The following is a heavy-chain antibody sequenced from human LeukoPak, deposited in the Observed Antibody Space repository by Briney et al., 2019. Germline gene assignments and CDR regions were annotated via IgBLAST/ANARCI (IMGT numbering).Heavy chain of an antibody. CDR2: ISSSSSYI. V-gene: IGHV3-21*01. J-gene: IGHJ4*02. D-gene: IGHD6-13*01. CDR1: GFTFSSYS. Sequence: GGSLRLSCAASGFTFSSYSMNWVRQAPGKGLEWVSSISSSSSYIYYADSVKGRFTISRDNAKNSLYLQMNSLRAEDTAVYYCARDRRSEWGSLAAAGTLDYWGQGTLVTVSS. CDR3: ARDRRSEWGSLAAAGTLDY.